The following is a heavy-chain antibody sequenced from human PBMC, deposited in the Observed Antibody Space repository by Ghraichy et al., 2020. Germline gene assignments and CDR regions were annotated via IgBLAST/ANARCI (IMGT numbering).Heavy chain of an antibody. D-gene: IGHD1-26*01. V-gene: IGHV3-49*04. Sequence: GGSLRLSCTASGFTLGDYHMSWVRQAPGKGLEWVSFIRSKANGGTTQYAASVNGRFTVSRDDSENIAYLQMNSLKTEDTAVYFCTRDLVSGTYYASDYWGHGTLVTVSS. J-gene: IGHJ4*01. CDR3: TRDLVSGTYYASDY. CDR2: IRSKANGGTT. CDR1: GFTLGDYH.